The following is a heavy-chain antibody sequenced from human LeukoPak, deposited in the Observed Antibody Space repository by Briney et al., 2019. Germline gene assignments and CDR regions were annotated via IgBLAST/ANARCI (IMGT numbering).Heavy chain of an antibody. Sequence: GGSLRLSCAASGFSVSNNYMSWVRQAPGKGLVWVSRINTDGSSTSYADSVKGRFTISRDNAKNTLYLQMNSLRAEDTAVYFCARMWGSSWSYFDYWGQGTLVTVSS. D-gene: IGHD6-13*01. CDR1: GFSVSNNY. CDR2: INTDGSST. CDR3: ARMWGSSWSYFDY. V-gene: IGHV3-74*01. J-gene: IGHJ4*02.